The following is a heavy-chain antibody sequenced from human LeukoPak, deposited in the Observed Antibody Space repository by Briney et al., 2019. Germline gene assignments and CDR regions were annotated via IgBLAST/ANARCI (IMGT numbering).Heavy chain of an antibody. V-gene: IGHV4-34*01. D-gene: IGHD6-19*01. J-gene: IGHJ3*02. CDR1: GGPFSGYY. CDR2: INHSGST. CDR3: ARSSKTQWLSPGDGFDS. Sequence: PSETLSLTCALSGGPFSGYYWTWIRQPPGKGLEWIGEINHSGSTNYNPSLRSRVTISVDTSKNQFSLKFTSMTAAHTALYYCARSSKTQWLSPGDGFDSWGGGRLVTVSS.